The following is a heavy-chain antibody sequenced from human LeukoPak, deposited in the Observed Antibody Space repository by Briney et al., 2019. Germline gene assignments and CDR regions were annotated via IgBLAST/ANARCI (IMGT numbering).Heavy chain of an antibody. V-gene: IGHV3-66*01. J-gene: IGHJ3*02. CDR3: ARDCSSTSCRTGDAFDI. CDR1: GFTVSSNY. CDR2: IYSGGST. Sequence: GGSLRLSCAASGFTVSSNYMSWVRQAPGKGLEWVSVIYSGGSTYYADSVKGRFTISRDNSKNTLYLQMNSLRAEDTAVYYCARDCSSTSCRTGDAFDIWGQGTMVTVSS. D-gene: IGHD2-2*01.